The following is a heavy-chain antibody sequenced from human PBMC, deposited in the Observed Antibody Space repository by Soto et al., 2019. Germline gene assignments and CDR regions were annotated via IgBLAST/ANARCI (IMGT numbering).Heavy chain of an antibody. D-gene: IGHD2-2*01. Sequence: GGSLRLSCAASGLTFSSYGMHWVRQAPGKGLEWVAVISYDGSNKYYADSVKGRFTISRDNSKNTLYLQMNSLRAEDTAVYYCAKDWGFCSSTSCENYYLYAMDVWGQGTTVTVSS. CDR3: AKDWGFCSSTSCENYYLYAMDV. CDR2: ISYDGSNK. V-gene: IGHV3-30*18. CDR1: GLTFSSYG. J-gene: IGHJ6*02.